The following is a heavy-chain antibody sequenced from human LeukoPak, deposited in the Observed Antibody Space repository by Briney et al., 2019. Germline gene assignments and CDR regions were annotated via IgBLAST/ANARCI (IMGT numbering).Heavy chain of an antibody. CDR1: GFTFSSYG. D-gene: IGHD3-22*01. V-gene: IGHV3-33*01. CDR3: ARGRSSGYYYDY. CDR2: IRYDGSNK. Sequence: PGRTLRLSCAASGFTFSSYGMHWVRQAPGKGLEWVAVIRYDGSNKYYAHSVKGRFTISRDNSKNTLYLQMNSLRAEDTAVYYCARGRSSGYYYDYWGQGTLVTVSS. J-gene: IGHJ4*02.